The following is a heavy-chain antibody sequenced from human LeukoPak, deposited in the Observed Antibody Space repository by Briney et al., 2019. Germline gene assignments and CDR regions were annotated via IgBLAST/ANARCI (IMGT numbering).Heavy chain of an antibody. D-gene: IGHD1-26*01. CDR2: INPNSGGT. J-gene: IGHJ4*02. CDR1: GYTFTGYY. Sequence: ASVKVSCKASGYTFTGYYMHWVRQAPGQGLEWKGWINPNSGGTNYAQKFQGRVTMTRDTSISTAYMELSRLRSDDTAVYYCARCTSGSFNAQFDYWGQGTLVTVSS. V-gene: IGHV1-2*02. CDR3: ARCTSGSFNAQFDY.